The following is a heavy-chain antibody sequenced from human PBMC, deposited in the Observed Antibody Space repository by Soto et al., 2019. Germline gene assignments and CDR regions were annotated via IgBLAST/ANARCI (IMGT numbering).Heavy chain of an antibody. J-gene: IGHJ4*02. CDR1: GFTFSSYS. V-gene: IGHV3-48*02. Sequence: GSLRLSCAASGFTFSSYSMNWVRQAPGKGLEWVSYISSSRSTIYYADSVKGRFTISRDNAKNSLYLQMSSLTDEDTAVYYCARSMTGYYFFDYCGQGPLVTVYS. CDR3: ARSMTGYYFFDY. D-gene: IGHD3-9*01. CDR2: ISSSRSTI.